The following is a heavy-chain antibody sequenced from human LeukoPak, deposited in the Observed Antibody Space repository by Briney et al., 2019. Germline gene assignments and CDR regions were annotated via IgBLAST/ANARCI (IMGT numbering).Heavy chain of an antibody. D-gene: IGHD2-8*02. Sequence: GGSLRLSCAASGFTFSNSAMSWVRQAPGEGLAWVSRIDPDGSTTNYAESVKGRFTTSRDNAKNTVYLQMNSLRAEDTALYYCTRVQAGRSGLMDVWGRGTTVTVSS. CDR3: TRVQAGRSGLMDV. CDR2: IDPDGSTT. CDR1: GFTFSNSA. J-gene: IGHJ6*02. V-gene: IGHV3-74*01.